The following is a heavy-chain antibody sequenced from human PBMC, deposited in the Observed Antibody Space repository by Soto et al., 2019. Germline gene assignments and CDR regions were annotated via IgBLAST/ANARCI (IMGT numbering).Heavy chain of an antibody. V-gene: IGHV4-39*01. J-gene: IGHJ6*01. CDR2: IYYSGGS. Sequence: SKKLSLTCSVSGGSIRRTSSYCCWIRQPPGKGVEWIGSIYYSGGSFSNPALKSRVTISVDTSKNQFSLRLSSLTPAATGLYTCARALYYVVWRGYYAEKSFFGSTGEGSQDGVASGM. CDR3: ARALYYVVWRGYYAEKSFFGSTGEGSQDGVASGM. CDR1: GGSIRRTSSY. D-gene: IGHD3-22*01.